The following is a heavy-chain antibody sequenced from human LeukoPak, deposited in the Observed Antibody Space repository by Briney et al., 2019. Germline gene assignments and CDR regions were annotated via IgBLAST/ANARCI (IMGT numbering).Heavy chain of an antibody. D-gene: IGHD6-6*01. Sequence: GGSLRLSCAASGFTFSYYGMHWVRQAPGKGLEWVAVIWYDGSNKYYADSVKGRFTISRDNSKNTLYLQMNSLRAEDTAVYYCARVHFSSSPYFDYWGQGTLVTVSS. CDR2: IWYDGSNK. CDR3: ARVHFSSSPYFDY. J-gene: IGHJ4*02. CDR1: GFTFSYYG. V-gene: IGHV3-33*01.